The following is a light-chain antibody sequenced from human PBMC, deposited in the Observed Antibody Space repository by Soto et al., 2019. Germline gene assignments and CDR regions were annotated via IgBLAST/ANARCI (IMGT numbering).Light chain of an antibody. CDR1: SSDVGGYNY. Sequence: QSALTQPASVSGSPGQSITISCTGTSSDVGGYNYVSWYQQHTGKAPKLLIYDVSNRPSGVSDRFSGSKSGSTAFLTISGLQAEDEADYYCSSYASNRFPYVFGTGTKLTVL. CDR2: DVS. V-gene: IGLV2-14*03. J-gene: IGLJ1*01. CDR3: SSYASNRFPYV.